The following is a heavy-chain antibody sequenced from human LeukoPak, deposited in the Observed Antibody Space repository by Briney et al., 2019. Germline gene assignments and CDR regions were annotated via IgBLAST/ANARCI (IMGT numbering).Heavy chain of an antibody. CDR2: INPNSGGT. Sequence: ASVKVSCKASGYTFTGYYMHWVRQAPGQGLEWMGWINPNSGGTNYAQKFQGRVTMTRDTSISTAYMELSRLRSDDTAVYYCARVTGYDFWTSSYYYYYGTDVWGQGTTVTVSS. CDR1: GYTFTGYY. CDR3: ARVTGYDFWTSSYYYYYGTDV. J-gene: IGHJ6*02. V-gene: IGHV1-2*02. D-gene: IGHD3-3*01.